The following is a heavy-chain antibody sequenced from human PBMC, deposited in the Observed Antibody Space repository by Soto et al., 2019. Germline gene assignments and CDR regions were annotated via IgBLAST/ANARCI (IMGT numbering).Heavy chain of an antibody. CDR3: SRGSTYYGFLT. J-gene: IGHJ5*02. CDR1: GDSMGSGDYY. V-gene: IGHV4-30-4*01. D-gene: IGHD3-10*01. CDR2: IDYIGTT. Sequence: QVQLQESGPGLVKPSQTLSLTCTVSGDSMGSGDYYWTWIRQPPGKGLEWIGYIDYIGTTFYNPSLGSRVNISIDTSKNLFSLMLTSVTAADTAVYYCSRGSTYYGFLTWGQGTLVTGSS.